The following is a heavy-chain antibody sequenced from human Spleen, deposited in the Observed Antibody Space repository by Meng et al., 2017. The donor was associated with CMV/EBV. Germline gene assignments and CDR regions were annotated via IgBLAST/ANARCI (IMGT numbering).Heavy chain of an antibody. CDR3: ARGSSSGCYSSVDY. D-gene: IGHD3-22*01. CDR1: GFTFSSYS. J-gene: IGHJ4*02. V-gene: IGHV3-66*02. Sequence: GGSLSLSCAASGFTFSSYSMSWVRQAPGKGLEWDSVIYSGGSTYYADSVKGRFTISRDSSKKTLYVQMNSLRAEDTAVYYCARGSSSGCYSSVDYWGQGTLVTVSS. CDR2: IYSGGST.